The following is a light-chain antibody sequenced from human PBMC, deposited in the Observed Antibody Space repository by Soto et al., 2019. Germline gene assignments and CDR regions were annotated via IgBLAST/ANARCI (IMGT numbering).Light chain of an antibody. J-gene: IGKJ5*01. Sequence: DIQMTQSPSSLSASVGDRVTITCRASQSISSYLNWYQQKPGKAPKLLIYAASSLQSGVPSRFSGSGSGTDFTLTISSLQPEEFATYYCKQSYSTPPITFGQGTRLEIK. CDR2: AAS. CDR3: KQSYSTPPIT. CDR1: QSISSY. V-gene: IGKV1-39*01.